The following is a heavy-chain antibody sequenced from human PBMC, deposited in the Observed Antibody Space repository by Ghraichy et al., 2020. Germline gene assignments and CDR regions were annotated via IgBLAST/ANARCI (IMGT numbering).Heavy chain of an antibody. CDR1: GFTFSSYA. J-gene: IGHJ4*02. V-gene: IGHV3-64D*06. CDR3: VKDLGYCSGGSCFSIGQQ. CDR2: ISSNGGST. D-gene: IGHD2-15*01. Sequence: GSLRLSCSASGFTFSSYAMHWVRQAPGKGLEYVSAISSNGGSTYYADSVKGRFTISRDNSKNTLYLQMSSLRAEDTAVYYCVKDLGYCSGGSCFSIGQQWGQGTLVTVSS.